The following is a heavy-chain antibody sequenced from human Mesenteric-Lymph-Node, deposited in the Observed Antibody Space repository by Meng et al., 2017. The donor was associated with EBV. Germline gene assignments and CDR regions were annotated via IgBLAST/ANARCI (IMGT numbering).Heavy chain of an antibody. J-gene: IGHJ2*01. V-gene: IGHV6-1*01. CDR1: GDSVSSNSAA. Sequence: QVQLQQSGPGLVXXXXXLSLTCAISGDSVSSNSAAWNWIRQSPSRGLEWLGRTYYRSKWYNDYAVSVKSRITINPDTSKNQFSLHLNSVTPEDTAVYYCARGATSVFDLWGRGTLVTVSS. CDR3: ARGATSVFDL. CDR2: TYYRSKWYN.